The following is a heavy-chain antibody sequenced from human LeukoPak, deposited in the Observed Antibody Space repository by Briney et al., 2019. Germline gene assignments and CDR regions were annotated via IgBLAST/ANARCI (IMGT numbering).Heavy chain of an antibody. CDR2: ISGSGGST. J-gene: IGHJ4*02. V-gene: IGHV3-23*01. CDR1: GFTFSSYA. CDR3: AKASGSYFDY. Sequence: PGGSLRLSCAASGFTFSSYAMSWVRQAPGKGLEWVSAISGSGGSTYYTDSVKGRFTISRDNSKNTLYRQMNSLRAEDTAVYYCAKASGSYFDYWGQGTLVTVSS. D-gene: IGHD1-26*01.